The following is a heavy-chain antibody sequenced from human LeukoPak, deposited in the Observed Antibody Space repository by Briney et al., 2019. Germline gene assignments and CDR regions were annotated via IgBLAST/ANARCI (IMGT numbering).Heavy chain of an antibody. D-gene: IGHD3-3*01. V-gene: IGHV4-30-4*08. CDR1: GGSISSGDYY. CDR2: IYYSGST. CDR3: ARDRGFWSGYYPFDY. J-gene: IGHJ4*02. Sequence: SQTLSLTCTVSGGSISSGDYYWSWIRRPPGKGLEWIGYIYYSGSTYYNPSLKSRVTISVDTSKNQFSLKLSSVTAADTAVYYCARDRGFWSGYYPFDYWGQGTLVTVSS.